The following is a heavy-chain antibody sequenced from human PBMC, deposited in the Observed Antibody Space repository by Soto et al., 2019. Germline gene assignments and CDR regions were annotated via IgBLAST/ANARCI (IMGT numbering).Heavy chain of an antibody. V-gene: IGHV3-23*01. D-gene: IGHD6-19*01. J-gene: IGHJ6*02. CDR1: GFTFSSYA. CDR3: ARAGAVAGPHYYYYGMDV. CDR2: LSGSGDTA. Sequence: EVQLLESGGGLVTPGGSLRLSCVASGFTFSSYAMSWVCQAPGKGLEWVSGLSGSGDTAYYADSVRGRFTISRDNSKNTLYLQMNSLRAEDTAVYYCARAGAVAGPHYYYYGMDVWGQGTTVTVSS.